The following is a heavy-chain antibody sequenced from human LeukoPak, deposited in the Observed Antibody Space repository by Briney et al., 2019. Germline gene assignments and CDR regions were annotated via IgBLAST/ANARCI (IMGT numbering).Heavy chain of an antibody. D-gene: IGHD3-22*01. CDR1: GGSISSYY. CDR2: IYTSGST. Sequence: SETLSLTCTVSGGSISSYYWSWIRQPAGKGLEWIGRIYTSGSTNYNPSLKSRVTMSVDTSKNQFSLKLSSVTAADTAVYYCARGYDSSGYYYETADAFDIWGQGTMVTVSS. J-gene: IGHJ3*02. V-gene: IGHV4-4*07. CDR3: ARGYDSSGYYYETADAFDI.